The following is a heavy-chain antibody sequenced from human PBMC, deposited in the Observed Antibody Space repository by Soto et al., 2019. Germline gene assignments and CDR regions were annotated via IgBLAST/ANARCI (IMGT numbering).Heavy chain of an antibody. D-gene: IGHD3-22*01. V-gene: IGHV4-39*01. CDR2: IYHTGNA. CDR3: ARDYFGSSDYTTNWFDP. Sequence: TSETLSLTCSVSGDSISNSRFYWAWIRQPPGEGLEWIGSIYHTGNAYYNPSLKSRVTIFVDTSKNQFSLKLTSVTAADTALYYCARDYFGSSDYTTNWFDPWGQGTLVTVS. J-gene: IGHJ5*02. CDR1: GDSISNSRFY.